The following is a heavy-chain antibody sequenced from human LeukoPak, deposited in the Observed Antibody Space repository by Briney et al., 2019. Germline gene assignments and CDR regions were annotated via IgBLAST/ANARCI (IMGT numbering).Heavy chain of an antibody. J-gene: IGHJ6*03. CDR1: GGSFSGYY. V-gene: IGHV4-34*01. Sequence: SETLSLTCAVYGGSFSGYYWGWIRQPPGKGLEWIGEINHSGSTNYNPSLKSRVTISVDTSKNQFSLKLSSVTAADTAVYYCARDVRDGYNFYYYYYYYMDVWGKGTTVTVSS. CDR2: INHSGST. D-gene: IGHD5-24*01. CDR3: ARDVRDGYNFYYYYYYYMDV.